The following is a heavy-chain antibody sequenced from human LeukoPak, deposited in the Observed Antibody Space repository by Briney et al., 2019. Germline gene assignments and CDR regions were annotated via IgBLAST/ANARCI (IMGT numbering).Heavy chain of an antibody. CDR2: INHSGST. D-gene: IGHD1-14*01. V-gene: IGHV4-34*01. CDR1: GGSFSGYY. CDR3: ARGRQLAGGYFDC. J-gene: IGHJ4*02. Sequence: SETLSLTCAVYGGSFSGYYWSWIRQPPGKGLEWIGEINHSGSTNYNPSLKSRVTISVDTSKNQFSLKLSSVTAADTAVYYCARGRQLAGGYFDCWGQGTLVTVSS.